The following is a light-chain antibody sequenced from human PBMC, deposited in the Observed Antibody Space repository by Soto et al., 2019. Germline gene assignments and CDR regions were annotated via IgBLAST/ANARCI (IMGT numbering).Light chain of an antibody. Sequence: QSALTQPASVSGSXXXSXTISCTGTSSDVGGYNYVSWYQQHPGKAPKLMIYDVSNRPSGVSNRFSGSKSGNTASLTISGLQAEDEADYYCSSYTSSSTLLYVFGTGTKLTVL. CDR1: SSDVGGYNY. V-gene: IGLV2-14*01. J-gene: IGLJ1*01. CDR3: SSYTSSSTLLYV. CDR2: DVS.